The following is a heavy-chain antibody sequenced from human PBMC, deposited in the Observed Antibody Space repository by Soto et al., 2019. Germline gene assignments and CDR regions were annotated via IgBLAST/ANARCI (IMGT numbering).Heavy chain of an antibody. CDR3: ARDPWWGPAMVLWYFDL. Sequence: QVQLVESGGGVVQPGRSLRLSCAASGFTFSSYAMHWVRQAPGKGLEWVAVISYDGSNKYYADSVKGRFTISRDNSKNTLYLQMNSLRAEDTAVYYCARDPWWGPAMVLWYFDLWGRVTLVTVSS. D-gene: IGHD5-18*01. CDR1: GFTFSSYA. V-gene: IGHV3-30-3*01. J-gene: IGHJ2*01. CDR2: ISYDGSNK.